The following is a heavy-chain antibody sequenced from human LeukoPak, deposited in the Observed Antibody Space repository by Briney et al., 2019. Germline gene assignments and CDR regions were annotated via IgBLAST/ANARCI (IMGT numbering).Heavy chain of an antibody. D-gene: IGHD4-11*01. CDR3: AREVTTPLDYYYYYMDV. V-gene: IGHV4-61*02. Sequence: SQTLSLTCTASGGSISSGSYYWSWIRQPAGKGLERIGRIYNSGSTNSNPSLKSRVTISVDTSKNPFSLKLSSVTAADTAVYYCAREVTTPLDYYYYYMDVWGKGTTVTVSS. CDR1: GGSISSGSYY. J-gene: IGHJ6*03. CDR2: IYNSGST.